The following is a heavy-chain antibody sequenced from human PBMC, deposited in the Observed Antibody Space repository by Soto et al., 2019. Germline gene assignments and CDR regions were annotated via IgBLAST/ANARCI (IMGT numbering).Heavy chain of an antibody. J-gene: IGHJ5*02. Sequence: ASVKVSCKASGFSFTGYYIHWLRQAPGQGLEWMGWINAHSGGTEYAQKFQGRVTLTRDTSIATTYLTLTSLTSDDTALYYCAKDLTRQLAYWLDPWGQGTQVTVSS. D-gene: IGHD6-6*01. CDR3: AKDLTRQLAYWLDP. CDR2: INAHSGGT. V-gene: IGHV1-2*02. CDR1: GFSFTGYY.